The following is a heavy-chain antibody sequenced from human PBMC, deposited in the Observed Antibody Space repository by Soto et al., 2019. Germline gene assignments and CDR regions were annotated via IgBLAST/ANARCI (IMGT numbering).Heavy chain of an antibody. CDR3: ARVIPAYNDVHFSYSFDV. CDR2: IYSDGTT. J-gene: IGHJ3*01. Sequence: EVQLVESGGGLVQPGGSLRLSCAASGFTVSSNYMSWVRQAPGKGLEWVSVIYSDGTTYYADSVKDRFTISRDSSMSMLFLQMNSLRAEDTAVYYCARVIPAYNDVHFSYSFDVWGQGTTVTVSS. CDR1: GFTVSSNY. V-gene: IGHV3-66*01. D-gene: IGHD3-3*02.